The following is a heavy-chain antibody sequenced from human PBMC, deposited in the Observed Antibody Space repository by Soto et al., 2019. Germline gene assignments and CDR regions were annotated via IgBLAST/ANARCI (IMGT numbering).Heavy chain of an antibody. CDR3: ERSPDWGSYRYTSLFDS. J-gene: IGHJ4*02. Sequence: GGSLRLSCAASGFTFGSHSMSWVRQAPGKGLEWVASVSGSNTRSYIYYANSVKGRFTISRDSDKNSLYLQMNRLRAEDTATYFCERSPDWGSYRYTSLFDSWGQGTLVTVSS. D-gene: IGHD3-16*02. V-gene: IGHV3-21*04. CDR2: VSGSNTRSYI. CDR1: GFTFGSHS.